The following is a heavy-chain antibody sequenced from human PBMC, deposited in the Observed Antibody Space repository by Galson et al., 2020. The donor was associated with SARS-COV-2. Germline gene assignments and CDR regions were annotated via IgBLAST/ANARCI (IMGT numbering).Heavy chain of an antibody. Sequence: SESLSLTCAVYGGSFSGYYWSWIRQPPGKGLEWIGEINHSGSTNYNPSLKSRVTISVDTSKNQFSLKLSSVTAADTAVYYCARRPKTRRYGSSTSCHGSGYFDYWGQGTLVTVSS. J-gene: IGHJ4*02. CDR3: ARRPKTRRYGSSTSCHGSGYFDY. V-gene: IGHV4-34*01. D-gene: IGHD2-2*01. CDR1: GGSFSGYY. CDR2: INHSGST.